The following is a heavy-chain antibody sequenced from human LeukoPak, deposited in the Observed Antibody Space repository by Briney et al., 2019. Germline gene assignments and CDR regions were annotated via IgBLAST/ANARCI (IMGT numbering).Heavy chain of an antibody. J-gene: IGHJ4*02. Sequence: ASVKVSCKASGGTFSSYAISWVRQAPGHRREWMGGIIPIFGTANYAQKFQGRVTITADKYTSTAYMELSSLRSEDTAVYYCARVRANYDILTGHFDYWGQGTLVTVSS. CDR2: IIPIFGTA. CDR1: GGTFSSYA. CDR3: ARVRANYDILTGHFDY. V-gene: IGHV1-69*06. D-gene: IGHD3-9*01.